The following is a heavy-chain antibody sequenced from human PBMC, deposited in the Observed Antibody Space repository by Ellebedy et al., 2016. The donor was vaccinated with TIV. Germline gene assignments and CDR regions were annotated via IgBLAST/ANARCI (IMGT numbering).Heavy chain of an antibody. D-gene: IGHD3-22*01. Sequence: GESLKISXAASGFTFSDYYMSWFRQAPGKGLEWVGFIRSTPFGGTTDYDASVKGRFSISRDDSQGIVYLDMSSLKTEDSAVYYCGREREYSDTSGYYLFDDWGQGTLVTVSS. CDR2: IRSTPFGGTT. CDR3: GREREYSDTSGYYLFDD. V-gene: IGHV3-49*03. CDR1: GFTFSDYY. J-gene: IGHJ4*02.